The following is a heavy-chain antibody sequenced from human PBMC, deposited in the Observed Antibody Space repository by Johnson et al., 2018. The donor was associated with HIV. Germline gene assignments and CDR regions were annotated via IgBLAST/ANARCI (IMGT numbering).Heavy chain of an antibody. CDR3: ARASYNSSSWTWDVFDI. CDR1: GFTFSGYD. CDR2: IGIAGDT. D-gene: IGHD6-13*01. V-gene: IGHV3-13*01. Sequence: VQLVESGGGLIQPGGSLRLSCAASGFTFSGYDMHWVRQPTGKGLEWVSAIGIAGDTYYQGSVKGRFSISRENAKNSLYLRMNSLRAGETAMYYCARASYNSSSWTWDVFDIWGQGTMVTVSS. J-gene: IGHJ3*02.